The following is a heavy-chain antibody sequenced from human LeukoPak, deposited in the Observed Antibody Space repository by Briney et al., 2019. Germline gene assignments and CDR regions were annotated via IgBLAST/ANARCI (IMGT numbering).Heavy chain of an antibody. CDR3: ARLQRFWFGELLGYMDV. CDR2: ISYSGIT. V-gene: IGHV4-39*07. D-gene: IGHD3-10*01. CDR1: GGSISSSSFY. J-gene: IGHJ6*03. Sequence: PSETLSLTCTVSGGSISSSSFYWGWIRQPPGKGLEWIGSISYSGITYYNPSLKSRLTISVDTSKKQFSLKLSSVTAADTAVYYCARLQRFWFGELLGYMDVWGKGTTVTISS.